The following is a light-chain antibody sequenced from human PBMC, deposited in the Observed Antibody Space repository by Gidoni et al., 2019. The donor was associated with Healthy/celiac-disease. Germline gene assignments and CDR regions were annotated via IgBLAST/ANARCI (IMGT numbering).Light chain of an antibody. CDR1: QSVLYSTNNKNY. CDR3: QQYYTPPLS. CDR2: WAS. Sequence: DIVMTQSPDSPAVSLGERATINCKSSQSVLYSTNNKNYLAWYQQKPGQPPQLLIYWASTRESVFPDRFSGSGSGTNFTLTISSLQAEDVAVYYCQQYYTPPLSFGGGTKVEIK. V-gene: IGKV4-1*01. J-gene: IGKJ4*01.